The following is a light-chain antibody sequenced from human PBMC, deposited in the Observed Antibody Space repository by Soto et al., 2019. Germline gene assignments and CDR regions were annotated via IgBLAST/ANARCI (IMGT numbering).Light chain of an antibody. CDR1: QGISSY. CDR3: QQLNSYPR. Sequence: IQLTQSPSSLSTSVRDRVTITCRASQGISSYLAWYQQKPGKAPKLLIYAASTLQSGVPSRFSGSGSGTDFTLTISSLQPEDFATYYCQQLNSYPRFGPGTKVDIK. CDR2: AAS. J-gene: IGKJ3*01. V-gene: IGKV1-9*01.